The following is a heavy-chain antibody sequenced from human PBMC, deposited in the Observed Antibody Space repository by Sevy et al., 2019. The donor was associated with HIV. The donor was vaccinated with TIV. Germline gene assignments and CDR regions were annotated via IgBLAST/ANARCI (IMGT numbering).Heavy chain of an antibody. CDR3: VRDGTVSDAFDI. J-gene: IGHJ3*02. D-gene: IGHD4-17*01. Sequence: GGSLRLSCAASGFTFSSYDMHWVRQAPGKGLDWVSYISGSTSDNGIYYADSVKGRFTISRDNAKNSLYLQMNSLRAEDTALYYCVRDGTVSDAFDIWGQGTMVTVSS. CDR1: GFTFSSYD. CDR2: ISGSTSDNGI. V-gene: IGHV3-48*03.